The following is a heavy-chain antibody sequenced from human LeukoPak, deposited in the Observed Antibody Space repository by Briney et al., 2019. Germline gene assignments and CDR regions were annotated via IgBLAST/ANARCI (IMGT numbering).Heavy chain of an antibody. CDR1: GFTFNNYG. CDR3: ARDLAYSRLDY. V-gene: IGHV3-7*01. J-gene: IGHJ4*02. CDR2: INPDGNKK. Sequence: GGSLRLSCAASGFTFNNYGMHWVRQAPGKGLEWVASINPDGNKKYSADSVKGRFTISRDNAENSLCLQMNSLRVEDTAFYYCARDLAYSRLDYWGQGMLVTVSS. D-gene: IGHD5-18*01.